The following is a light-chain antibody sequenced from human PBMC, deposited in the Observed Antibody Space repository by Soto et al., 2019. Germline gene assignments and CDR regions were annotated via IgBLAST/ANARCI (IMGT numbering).Light chain of an antibody. Sequence: IRYATPGGRVTITCRASQSISSWLAWYQQKPGKAPRLLIYGASSLEGGVPARFSGSGSGTEFTLTISSLQPEDFATYYCQQYASYPKTFGQGTKVDIK. J-gene: IGKJ1*01. V-gene: IGKV1-5*01. CDR3: QQYASYPKT. CDR1: QSISSW. CDR2: GAS.